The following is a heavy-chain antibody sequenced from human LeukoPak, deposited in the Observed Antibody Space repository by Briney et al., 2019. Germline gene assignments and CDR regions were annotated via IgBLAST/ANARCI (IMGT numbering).Heavy chain of an antibody. D-gene: IGHD5-12*01. V-gene: IGHV3-7*01. CDR3: ARDRYSRWYFDL. Sequence: GGSLRLSCAGSGYTISCFAMSWVRQAPGKGLEWVASIEQDGSETYYVDSVKGRFTLSRDNAKNSLYLQMNSLRADDTAVYYCARDRYSRWYFDLCGRGTLVTVSS. J-gene: IGHJ2*01. CDR2: IEQDGSET. CDR1: GYTISCFA.